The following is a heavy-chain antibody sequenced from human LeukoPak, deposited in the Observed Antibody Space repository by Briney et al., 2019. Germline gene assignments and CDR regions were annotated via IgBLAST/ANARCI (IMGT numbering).Heavy chain of an antibody. CDR1: GFTFSSYS. CDR3: ARDKGDYVWGSYRSQRFDY. CDR2: ISSSSSTI. J-gene: IGHJ4*02. D-gene: IGHD3-16*02. Sequence: PGGSLRLSCAASGFTFSSYSMNWVRQAPGKGLEWVSYISSSSSTIYYADSVKGRFTISRDNAKNSLYLQMNSLRAEDTAVYYCARDKGDYVWGSYRSQRFDYWGQGTLVTVSP. V-gene: IGHV3-48*04.